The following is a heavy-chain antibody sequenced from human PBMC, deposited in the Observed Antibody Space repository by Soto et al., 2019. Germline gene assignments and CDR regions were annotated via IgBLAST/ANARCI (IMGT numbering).Heavy chain of an antibody. Sequence: GSAQVSCKPSWYTFTDYFIHWVRQAPGQGFEWMGWINPKSRGTNYAQKFQGRVTMTRDTSNSTAYMELRGLTSDDTAVYYCARVTLKAGNWFDPWGQGTLVTVSS. J-gene: IGHJ5*02. CDR2: INPKSRGT. V-gene: IGHV1-2*02. CDR3: ARVTLKAGNWFDP. CDR1: WYTFTDYF.